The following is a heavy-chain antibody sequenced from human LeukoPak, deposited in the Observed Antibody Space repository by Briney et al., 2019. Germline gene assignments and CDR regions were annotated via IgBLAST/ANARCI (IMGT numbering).Heavy chain of an antibody. CDR3: ARGVLRFLEWHFDY. Sequence: SQTLSLTCTVSGGSISSGSYYWSWIRQPAGKGLEWIGRIYTSGSTNYNPSLKSRVTISVDTSKNQFSLKLSSVTAADTAVYYCARGVLRFLEWHFDYWGQGTLVTVSS. D-gene: IGHD3-3*01. J-gene: IGHJ4*02. V-gene: IGHV4-61*02. CDR2: IYTSGST. CDR1: GGSISSGSYY.